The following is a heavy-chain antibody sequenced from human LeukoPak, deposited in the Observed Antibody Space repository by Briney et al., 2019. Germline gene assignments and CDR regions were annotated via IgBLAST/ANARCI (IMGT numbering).Heavy chain of an antibody. Sequence: ASVNVSCKASGYTFTGYYMHWVRQAPGQGLEWMGWVNPNSGGTNYAQKFQGWVTMTRDTSISTAYMELSRLRSDDTAVYYCARGSYDSGSYWFYFDYWGQGTLVTVSS. CDR3: ARGSYDSGSYWFYFDY. CDR2: VNPNSGGT. D-gene: IGHD1-26*01. CDR1: GYTFTGYY. V-gene: IGHV1-2*04. J-gene: IGHJ4*02.